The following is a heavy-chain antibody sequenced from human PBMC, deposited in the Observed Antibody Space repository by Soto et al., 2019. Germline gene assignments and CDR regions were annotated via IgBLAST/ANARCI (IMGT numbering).Heavy chain of an antibody. V-gene: IGHV4-59*01. J-gene: IGHJ4*02. CDR3: ATGRVYFGSEY. CDR2: IYYNGNI. CDR1: GGSITSYY. D-gene: IGHD3-10*01. Sequence: QVHLQESGPGLVKPLETLSLTCTVPGGSITSYYWSWVRQPPGKGLEWIGYIYYNGNINYNPSLKSRLTISLDTSKNQFSLRLSSVTAADTAVYYCATGRVYFGSEYWGQGTLVTVSS.